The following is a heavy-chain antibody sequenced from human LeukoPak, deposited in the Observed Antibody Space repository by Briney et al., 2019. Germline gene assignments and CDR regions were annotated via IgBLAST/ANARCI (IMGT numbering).Heavy chain of an antibody. J-gene: IGHJ4*02. Sequence: SETLSLTCAVYGGSFSGYYWSWIRQPPGKGLEWIGEINHSGSTNYNPSLKSRVTISVDTSKSQFSLKLNSVTAADTALYYCARSGSYPNNFDYWGQGTLVTVSS. CDR1: GGSFSGYY. CDR3: ARSGSYPNNFDY. V-gene: IGHV4-34*01. D-gene: IGHD1-26*01. CDR2: INHSGST.